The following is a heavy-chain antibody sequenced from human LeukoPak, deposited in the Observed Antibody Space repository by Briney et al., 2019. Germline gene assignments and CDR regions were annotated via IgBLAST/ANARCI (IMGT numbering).Heavy chain of an antibody. D-gene: IGHD5-18*01. V-gene: IGHV1-2*06. CDR2: INPNSGGT. Sequence: ASVKVSCKASGYTFTGYYMHWVRQAPGQGLEWMGRINPNSGGTNYAQRFQGRVTMTRDTSISTAYMNLSRLRSDDTAVYYCARDWRGYNYGQDYWGQGPLVTVSS. CDR3: ARDWRGYNYGQDY. J-gene: IGHJ4*02. CDR1: GYTFTGYY.